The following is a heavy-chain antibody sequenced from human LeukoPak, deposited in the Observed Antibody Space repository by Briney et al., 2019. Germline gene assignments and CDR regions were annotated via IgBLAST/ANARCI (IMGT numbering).Heavy chain of an antibody. V-gene: IGHV3-23*01. CDR3: AKGRDVYNYWYFDL. Sequence: GGSLRLSCAVSGFTFSSYWMSWVRQGPGKGLEWVSAISANGVSTYNSDSVKGRFTISRDNSNNTLYLQMNSPRAEDTAVYYCAKGRDVYNYWYFDLWVRGTLVTVSS. D-gene: IGHD5-24*01. CDR2: ISANGVST. J-gene: IGHJ2*01. CDR1: GFTFSSYW.